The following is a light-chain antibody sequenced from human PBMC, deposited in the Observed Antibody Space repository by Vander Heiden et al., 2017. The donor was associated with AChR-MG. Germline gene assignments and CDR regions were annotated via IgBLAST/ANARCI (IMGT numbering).Light chain of an antibody. CDR2: LGS. CDR3: MQAVQAFT. J-gene: IGKJ3*01. CDR1: QSLLYSNGYNY. Sequence: DIVMTQSPLSLPVTPGEPASFSCRSSQSLLYSNGYNYLDWYLQKPGQSPQLLIYLGSNRASGVPDRFSGSGSGTDFTLKISRVEAEDVGIYYCMQAVQAFTFGPGTKVDVK. V-gene: IGKV2-28*01.